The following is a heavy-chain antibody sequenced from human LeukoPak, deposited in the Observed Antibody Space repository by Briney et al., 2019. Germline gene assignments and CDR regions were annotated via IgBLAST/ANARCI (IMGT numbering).Heavy chain of an antibody. CDR1: GGTFSSYA. D-gene: IGHD3-9*01. CDR3: ARDLPYYDILTGSGVFDY. Sequence: GASVTVSFKASGGTFSSYAISWVRQAPGQGLEWMGRIIPIFGIANYAQKFQGRVTITADKSTSTAYMELSSLRSEDTAVYYCARDLPYYDILTGSGVFDYWGQGTLVTVSS. CDR2: IIPIFGIA. V-gene: IGHV1-69*04. J-gene: IGHJ4*02.